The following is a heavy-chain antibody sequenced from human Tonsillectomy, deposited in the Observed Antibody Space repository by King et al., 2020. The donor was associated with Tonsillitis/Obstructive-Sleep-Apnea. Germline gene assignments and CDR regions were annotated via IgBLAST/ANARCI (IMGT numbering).Heavy chain of an antibody. J-gene: IGHJ4*02. Sequence: VQLVESGGGLVQPGGSLRLSCAASEFTVGNNYMSWVRQAPGKGLEWVSVIYTGDATDYADSVRGRFTISRDNSKNTLYFQMNSLRAEDTAIYYCAGSMTTITSFDYWGQGTLVTVSS. D-gene: IGHD4-11*01. CDR2: IYTGDAT. CDR1: EFTVGNNY. CDR3: AGSMTTITSFDY. V-gene: IGHV3-66*01.